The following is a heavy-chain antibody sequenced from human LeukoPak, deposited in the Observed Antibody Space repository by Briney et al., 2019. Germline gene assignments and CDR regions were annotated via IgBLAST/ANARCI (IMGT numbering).Heavy chain of an antibody. CDR3: VRGCSSTSCYGVSGY. V-gene: IGHV3-64D*06. Sequence: QPGGSLRLSCSASGFIFSSYAMHWVRQAPGKGLKYVSAISSNGGSTYYADSVKGRFTISRDNSKNMLYLQMSSLRVEDTAAYYCVRGCSSTSCYGVSGYWGQGTLVTVSS. D-gene: IGHD2-2*01. CDR2: ISSNGGST. J-gene: IGHJ4*02. CDR1: GFIFSSYA.